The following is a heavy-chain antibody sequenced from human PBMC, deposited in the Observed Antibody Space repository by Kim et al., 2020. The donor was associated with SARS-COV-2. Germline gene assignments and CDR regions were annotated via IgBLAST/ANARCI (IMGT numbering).Heavy chain of an antibody. CDR3: AAYRGYSYGSNPYYYGMDV. CDR2: IVVGSGNT. Sequence: SVKVSCKASGFTFTSSAVQWVRQARGQRLEWIGWIVVGSGNTNYAQKFQERVTITRDMSTSTAYMELSSLRSEDTAVYYCAAYRGYSYGSNPYYYGMDVWGQGTTVTVSS. CDR1: GFTFTSSA. V-gene: IGHV1-58*01. J-gene: IGHJ6*02. D-gene: IGHD5-18*01.